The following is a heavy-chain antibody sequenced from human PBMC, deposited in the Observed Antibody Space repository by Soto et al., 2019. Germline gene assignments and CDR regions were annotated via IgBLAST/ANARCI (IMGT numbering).Heavy chain of an antibody. Sequence: RGSLRLSCAASGFTFSSSWMTWVRQAPGKGLEWVANIKQDGSQKYYVDSVKGRFTLSRDNAKNSLYLQMDSLRVEDTALYYCARDGYYYAVYVWGPGTMVTVSS. CDR3: ARDGYYYAVYV. CDR2: IKQDGSQK. CDR1: GFTFSSSW. V-gene: IGHV3-7*03. J-gene: IGHJ6*02.